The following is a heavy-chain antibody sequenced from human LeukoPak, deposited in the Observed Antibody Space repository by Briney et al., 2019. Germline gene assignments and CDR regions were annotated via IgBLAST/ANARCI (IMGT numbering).Heavy chain of an antibody. CDR2: ISYDGSNK. CDR3: TKTTVTTFVYYYYGMDV. J-gene: IGHJ6*02. V-gene: IGHV3-30*18. CDR1: GFTFSSYG. Sequence: PGGSLRLSCAASGFTFSSYGMHWVRQAPGKGLEWVAVISYDGSNKYYADSVKGRFTISRDNPKNTLYLQMNSLRAEDTAVYYCTKTTVTTFVYYYYGMDVWGQGTTVTVSS. D-gene: IGHD4-17*01.